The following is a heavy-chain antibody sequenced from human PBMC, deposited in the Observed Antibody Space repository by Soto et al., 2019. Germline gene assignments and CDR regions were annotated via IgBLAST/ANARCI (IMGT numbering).Heavy chain of an antibody. Sequence: GGSLRLSCAASGFTFSSYDMSWVRQAPGKGLDWVSNISGSGGSTYYADSVKGRFTISRDNSKNTLHLQMNSLRVEDTAVYYCAKRGRGAVAFDYWGQGTLVTVSS. CDR2: ISGSGGST. J-gene: IGHJ4*02. D-gene: IGHD6-19*01. CDR1: GFTFSSYD. V-gene: IGHV3-23*01. CDR3: AKRGRGAVAFDY.